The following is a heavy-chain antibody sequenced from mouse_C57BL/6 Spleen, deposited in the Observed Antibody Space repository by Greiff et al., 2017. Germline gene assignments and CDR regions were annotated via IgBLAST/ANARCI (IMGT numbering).Heavy chain of an antibody. Sequence: QVQLQQPGAELVRPGTSVKLSCKASGYTFTSYWMHWVKQRPGQGLEWIGVIDPSDSYTNYNQKFKGKATLTVDTSSSTAYMQLSSLTSEDSAVYYCAREGGRDLYYFGLWGQSTPLT. V-gene: IGHV1-59*01. CDR2: IDPSDSYT. J-gene: IGHJ2*01. CDR1: GYTFTSYW. CDR3: AREGGRDLYYFGL. D-gene: IGHD3-3*01.